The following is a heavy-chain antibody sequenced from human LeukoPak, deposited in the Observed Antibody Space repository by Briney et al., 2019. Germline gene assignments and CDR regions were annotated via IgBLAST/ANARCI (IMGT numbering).Heavy chain of an antibody. CDR3: AKTVWFGELFPFDY. CDR1: GFTFSSYE. CDR2: ISSSGSTI. D-gene: IGHD3-10*01. V-gene: IGHV3-48*03. Sequence: PGGSLRLSCAASGFTFSSYEMNWVRQAPGKGLEWVSYISSSGSTIYYADSVKGRFTISRDNAKNSLYLQMNSLRAEDTAVYYCAKTVWFGELFPFDYWGQGTLVTVSS. J-gene: IGHJ4*02.